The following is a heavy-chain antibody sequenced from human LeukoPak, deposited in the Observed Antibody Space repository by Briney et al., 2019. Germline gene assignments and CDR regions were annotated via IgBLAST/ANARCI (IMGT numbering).Heavy chain of an antibody. CDR1: GYTSTNYG. CDR3: ARDGSPTLSGSCDY. J-gene: IGHJ4*02. CDR2: ISAYNGHT. Sequence: ASVKVSFKASGYTSTNYGFTWVRQAPGQGLEWMGWISAYNGHTNYAQNLQGRLTMTTDTSTSTAYMELRSLGSDDTAMYYCARDGSPTLSGSCDYWGQGTLVTVSS. D-gene: IGHD1-26*01. V-gene: IGHV1-18*01.